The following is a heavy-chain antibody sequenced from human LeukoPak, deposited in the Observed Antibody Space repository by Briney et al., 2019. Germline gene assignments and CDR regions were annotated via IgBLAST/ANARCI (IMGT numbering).Heavy chain of an antibody. J-gene: IGHJ4*02. D-gene: IGHD2-2*01. V-gene: IGHV3-64*01. Sequence: GGSLRLSCAASGFTFSSYPMHWVRQAPGKGLEYVSAIASNGGSTYYANPVKGRSTISRDNSKNTLYLQMGSLRVEDMAVYYCARAYCSSTSCSLDSWGQGTLVTVSS. CDR3: ARAYCSSTSCSLDS. CDR2: IASNGGST. CDR1: GFTFSSYP.